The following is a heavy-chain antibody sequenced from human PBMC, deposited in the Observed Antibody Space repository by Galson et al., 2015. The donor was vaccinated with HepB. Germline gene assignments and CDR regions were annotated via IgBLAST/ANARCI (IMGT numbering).Heavy chain of an antibody. J-gene: IGHJ6*02. Sequence: SVKVSCKASGYTFTGYYMHWVRQAPGQGLEWMGGIIPIFGTANYAQKFQGRVTITADESTSTAYMELSSLRSEDTAVYYCASAYITVTSYIYGMDVWGQGTTVTVSS. CDR3: ASAYITVTSYIYGMDV. CDR2: IIPIFGTA. CDR1: GYTFTGYY. V-gene: IGHV1-69*13. D-gene: IGHD4-17*01.